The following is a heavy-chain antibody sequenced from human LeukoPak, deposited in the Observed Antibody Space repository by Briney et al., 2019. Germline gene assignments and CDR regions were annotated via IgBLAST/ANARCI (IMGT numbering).Heavy chain of an antibody. CDR2: IYSSGST. Sequence: SETLSLTCTVSGGSISNFFWNWVRRPPGKGLEWIGYIYSSGSTYYTPSLKSRLTISLDTSKNQFSLQMSPVTAADTAVYYCARSDYGGNSAAFGVWGQGTMVTVSS. CDR3: ARSDYGGNSAAFGV. CDR1: GGSISNFF. V-gene: IGHV4-59*01. J-gene: IGHJ3*01. D-gene: IGHD4-23*01.